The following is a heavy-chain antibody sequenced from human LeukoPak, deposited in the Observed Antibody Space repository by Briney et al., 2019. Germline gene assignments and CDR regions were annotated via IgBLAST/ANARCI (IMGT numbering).Heavy chain of an antibody. CDR2: IKQGGSEI. J-gene: IGHJ4*02. Sequence: GSLRLSCSASRFTFSRFWMSWVRQAPGKGLEYVALIKQGGSEIYHMDSVKGRFTISRDDATNSLYLQMNSLRVEDTALYYCARDRESESDSEGDYWGQGTLVTVSS. V-gene: IGHV3-7*01. CDR1: RFTFSRFW. D-gene: IGHD4-11*01. CDR3: ARDRESESDSEGDY.